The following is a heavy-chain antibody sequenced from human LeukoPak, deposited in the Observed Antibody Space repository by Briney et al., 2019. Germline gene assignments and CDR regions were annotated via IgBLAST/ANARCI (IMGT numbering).Heavy chain of an antibody. Sequence: GGSLRLSCAASGFTFSSYAMHWVRQAPGKGLEYVSAVSSNGGSTYYADSVKGRFTISRDNSKSTLYLQMGSLRAEDMAVYYCARSPMVRGVIIYYFDYWGQGTLVTVSS. CDR2: VSSNGGST. CDR3: ARSPMVRGVIIYYFDY. J-gene: IGHJ4*02. CDR1: GFTFSSYA. D-gene: IGHD3-10*01. V-gene: IGHV3-64*02.